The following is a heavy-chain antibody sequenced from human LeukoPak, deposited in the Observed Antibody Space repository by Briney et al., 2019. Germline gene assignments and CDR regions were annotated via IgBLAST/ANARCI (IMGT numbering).Heavy chain of an antibody. CDR1: GFTFSSYS. Sequence: GGSLRLSCAASGFTFSSYSMNWVRQAPGKGLEWVSSISSSSSYIYYADSVKGRFTISRDNAKNSLYLQMNSLRAEDTAVYYCAKGAVLLWFGESPINHLYFDYWGQGTLVTVSS. CDR2: ISSSSSYI. D-gene: IGHD3-10*01. J-gene: IGHJ4*02. V-gene: IGHV3-21*04. CDR3: AKGAVLLWFGESPINHLYFDY.